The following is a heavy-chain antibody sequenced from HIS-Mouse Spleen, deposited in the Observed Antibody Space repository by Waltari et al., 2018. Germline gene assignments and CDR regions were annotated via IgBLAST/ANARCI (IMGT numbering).Heavy chain of an antibody. CDR1: GGSFSSSSYY. J-gene: IGHJ3*02. V-gene: IGHV4-39*07. CDR2: IYTSGST. D-gene: IGHD3-3*01. Sequence: QLQLQESGPGLVKPSETLSLTCTVSGGSFSSSSYYWGWTRQPPGKGRELIGRIYTSGSTNYNPSLKSRVTMSVDTSKNQFSLKLSSVTAADTAVYYCARDFHDFWSGYYGGDKKHDAFDIWGQGTMVTVSS. CDR3: ARDFHDFWSGYYGGDKKHDAFDI.